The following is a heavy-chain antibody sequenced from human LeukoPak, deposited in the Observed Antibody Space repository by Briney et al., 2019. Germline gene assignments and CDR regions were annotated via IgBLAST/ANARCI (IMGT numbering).Heavy chain of an antibody. J-gene: IGHJ6*02. V-gene: IGHV1-18*01. D-gene: IGHD2-15*01. CDR2: ISAYNGNT. CDR3: ARAIVVVVAATGYYGMDV. CDR1: GYTFTSYG. Sequence: ASVKVSCKASGYTFTSYGIIWVRQAPGQGLEWMGWISAYNGNTNYAQKLQGRVTMTTDTSTSTAYMELRSLRSDDTAVYYCARAIVVVVAATGYYGMDVWGQGTTVTVSS.